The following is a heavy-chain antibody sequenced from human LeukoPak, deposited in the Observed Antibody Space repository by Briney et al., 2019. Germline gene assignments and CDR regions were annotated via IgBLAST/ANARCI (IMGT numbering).Heavy chain of an antibody. J-gene: IGHJ4*02. V-gene: IGHV1-2*06. Sequence: ASVKVSCTASGYTFTGYFMHWVGQAPGHGVEWMGRINPNSGGTNYTQKFRGRDTMTRDTSISTDYMELSRLRSDDTAVYYCARDAGSGYDGIDNWGQGTLVTVSS. CDR1: GYTFTGYF. CDR2: INPNSGGT. D-gene: IGHD5-12*01. CDR3: ARDAGSGYDGIDN.